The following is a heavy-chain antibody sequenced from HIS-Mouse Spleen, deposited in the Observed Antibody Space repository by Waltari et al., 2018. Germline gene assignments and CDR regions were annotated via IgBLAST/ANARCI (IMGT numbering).Heavy chain of an antibody. Sequence: EVQLLESGGGLVQPGGSLRLSCAASAFTFSSYAMTWSLQAPGKGLEWVSAISGSGGSTYYADSVKGRFTISRDNSKNTLYLQMNSLRAEDTAVYYCAKFNWNYPDAFDIWGQGTMVTVSS. J-gene: IGHJ3*02. CDR1: AFTFSSYA. CDR3: AKFNWNYPDAFDI. V-gene: IGHV3-23*01. CDR2: ISGSGGST. D-gene: IGHD1-7*01.